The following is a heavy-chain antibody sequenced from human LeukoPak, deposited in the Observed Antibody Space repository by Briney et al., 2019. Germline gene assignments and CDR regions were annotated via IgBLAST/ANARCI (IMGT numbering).Heavy chain of an antibody. V-gene: IGHV4-59*01. J-gene: IGHJ6*03. CDR2: IYYSGGT. D-gene: IGHD4-23*01. CDR1: GGSISSYY. Sequence: SETLSLTCTVSGGSISSYYWSWIRQPPGKGLEWIGYIYYSGGTNYNPSLKSRVTISVDTSKNQFSLKLSSVTAADTAVYYCARSDYGGNADRYYYYMDVWGKGTTVTVSS. CDR3: ARSDYGGNADRYYYYMDV.